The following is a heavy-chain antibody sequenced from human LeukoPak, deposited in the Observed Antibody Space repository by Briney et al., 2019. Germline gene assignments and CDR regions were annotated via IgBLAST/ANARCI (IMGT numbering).Heavy chain of an antibody. Sequence: PSETLSLTCTISGDSTNTYFWSWIRQPPGKGLEWIGYFYYTGTTNYNPSLKSRVTISVDTPKNQFSLKVNSVTAADTGVYYCASKSTDHGELRFDYWGQGTLVTVSS. J-gene: IGHJ4*02. CDR3: ASKSTDHGELRFDY. CDR2: FYYTGTT. D-gene: IGHD4-17*01. V-gene: IGHV4-59*01. CDR1: GDSTNTYF.